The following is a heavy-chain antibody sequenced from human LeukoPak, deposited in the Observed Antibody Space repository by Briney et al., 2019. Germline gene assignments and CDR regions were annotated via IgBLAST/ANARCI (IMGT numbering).Heavy chain of an antibody. D-gene: IGHD1-26*01. CDR1: RFTFSSYS. Sequence: GGSLRLSCAASRFTFSSYSMNWVRQAPGKGLEWVSYISSSSSTIYYADSVKGRFTISRDNAKNSLYLQMNSLRAEDTAVYYCARDRVGATDYFDYWGQGTLVTVSS. CDR3: ARDRVGATDYFDY. V-gene: IGHV3-48*01. CDR2: ISSSSSTI. J-gene: IGHJ4*02.